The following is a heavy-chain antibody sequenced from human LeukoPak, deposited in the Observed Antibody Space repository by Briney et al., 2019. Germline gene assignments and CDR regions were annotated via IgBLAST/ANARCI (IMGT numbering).Heavy chain of an antibody. D-gene: IGHD3-10*01. CDR3: ARGGSGGVCNY. V-gene: IGHV1-18*01. J-gene: IGHJ4*02. CDR1: GGTFSRYA. Sequence: ASVKVSCKASGGTFSRYAISWVRQAPGQGLEWMGWISAYNGNTNYAQKFQGRVTMTTDTSTSTAYMELRSLRSDDTAVYYCARGGSGGVCNYWGQGTLVTVSS. CDR2: ISAYNGNT.